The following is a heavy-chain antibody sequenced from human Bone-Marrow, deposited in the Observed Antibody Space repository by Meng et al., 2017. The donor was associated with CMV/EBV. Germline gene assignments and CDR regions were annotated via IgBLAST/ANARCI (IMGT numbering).Heavy chain of an antibody. Sequence: FIVRPTYMSWVRQAPGRGLEWVSVSYVDGSPFYADSVQGRFTISRDNSKNTVYLQMNSLRADDTAVYYCARGMGGNSNRRLPYCYFDYWGQGTLVTVSS. V-gene: IGHV3-53*01. D-gene: IGHD6-13*01. J-gene: IGHJ4*02. CDR1: FIVRPTY. CDR2: SYVDGSP. CDR3: ARGMGGNSNRRLPYCYFDY.